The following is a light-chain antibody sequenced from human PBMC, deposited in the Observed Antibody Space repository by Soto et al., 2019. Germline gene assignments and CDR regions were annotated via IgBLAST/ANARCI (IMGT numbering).Light chain of an antibody. J-gene: IGKJ1*01. Sequence: TQSPGTLSLSPGERATLSCRASQSVRTNDLAWYQQKPGKVPVLLIYSASTLKSGVPSRFSGRGAGTDFTLTISSLQPEDFATYYCQKYDRAPRTFGQGTKVDIK. CDR1: QSVRTND. V-gene: IGKV1-27*01. CDR2: SAS. CDR3: QKYDRAPRT.